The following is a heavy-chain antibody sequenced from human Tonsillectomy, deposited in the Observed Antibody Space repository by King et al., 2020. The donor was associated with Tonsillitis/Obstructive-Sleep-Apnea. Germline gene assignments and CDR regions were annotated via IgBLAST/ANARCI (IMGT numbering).Heavy chain of an antibody. CDR1: GFTFSSYG. CDR3: ARSLGYYYGSGILDY. D-gene: IGHD3-10*01. Sequence: VQRVESGGGVVQPGRSLRLSCAASGFTFSSYGMHWVRQAPGKGLEWVAGIRYDGSNKYYADSVKGRFTISRDNSKNTLCLQMKSLRAEDTAVYYCARSLGYYYGSGILDYWGQGTLVTVSS. V-gene: IGHV3-33*01. J-gene: IGHJ4*02. CDR2: IRYDGSNK.